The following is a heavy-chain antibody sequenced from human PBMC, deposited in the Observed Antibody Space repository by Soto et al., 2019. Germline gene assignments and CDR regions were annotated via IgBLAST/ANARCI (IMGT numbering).Heavy chain of an antibody. Sequence: QVQLVQSGAEVKKPGASVKVSCKASGYTFTSYAMHWVRQAPGQRLEWMGWINAGNGNTKYSQKFQGRVTITRDTSASTAYMELSSLRSEDTAVYYCARNMIPKPGIHWFDYWGQGTLVTVSS. D-gene: IGHD5-18*01. J-gene: IGHJ4*02. CDR3: ARNMIPKPGIHWFDY. V-gene: IGHV1-3*01. CDR1: GYTFTSYA. CDR2: INAGNGNT.